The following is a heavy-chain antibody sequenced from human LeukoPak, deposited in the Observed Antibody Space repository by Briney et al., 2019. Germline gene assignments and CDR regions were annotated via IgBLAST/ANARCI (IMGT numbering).Heavy chain of an antibody. CDR1: GFTFSSYW. D-gene: IGHD3-10*01. V-gene: IGHV3-74*01. CDR3: ARVMWFGELLSY. CDR2: INSDGSST. Sequence: GGSLRLSCAASGFTFSSYWMHWVRQAPGKGLVWVSRINSDGSSTSYADSVKGRFTISGDNAKNTLYLQMNSLRAEDTAVYYCARVMWFGELLSYWGQGTLVTVSS. J-gene: IGHJ4*02.